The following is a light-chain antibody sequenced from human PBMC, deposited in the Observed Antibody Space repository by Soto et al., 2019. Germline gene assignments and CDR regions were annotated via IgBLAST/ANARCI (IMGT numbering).Light chain of an antibody. CDR2: GAS. Sequence: EFVLTQSPGTLSLSPGERATLSCRASQSVSNNYLAWYQQKPGQAPRILIYGASTRATGIPDRFSGSGSGTDFTLTISRLEPEDFALYYCQQYNFWPPLTFGGGTKVEIK. J-gene: IGKJ4*01. CDR1: QSVSNNY. CDR3: QQYNFWPPLT. V-gene: IGKV3-20*01.